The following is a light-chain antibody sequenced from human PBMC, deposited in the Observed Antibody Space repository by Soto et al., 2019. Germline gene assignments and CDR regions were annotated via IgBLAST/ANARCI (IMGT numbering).Light chain of an antibody. V-gene: IGKV1-5*01. J-gene: IGKJ4*01. CDR2: DAS. CDR1: QSVRSW. Sequence: DIQVTQSPSTLSASVGDRFTITCRASQSVRSWLAWYQQKPGRAPKFLIYDASSLESGVPSRFSGSGSGTEFTLTISNLQPDDFATYYCQQYDNYPLTFGGGTKVDI. CDR3: QQYDNYPLT.